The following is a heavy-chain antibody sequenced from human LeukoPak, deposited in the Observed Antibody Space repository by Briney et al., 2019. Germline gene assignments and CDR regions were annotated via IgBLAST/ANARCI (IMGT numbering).Heavy chain of an antibody. J-gene: IGHJ6*03. CDR1: GGSISSYY. CDR3: ARATPGYYYYYMDV. Sequence: KSSETLSLTCTVSGGSISSYYWSWMRQPPGKGLEWIGYIYYSGSTNYNPSLKSRVTIPVDTSKNQFSLKLSSVTAADTAVYYCARATPGYYYYYMDVWGKGTTVTISS. CDR2: IYYSGST. V-gene: IGHV4-59*01.